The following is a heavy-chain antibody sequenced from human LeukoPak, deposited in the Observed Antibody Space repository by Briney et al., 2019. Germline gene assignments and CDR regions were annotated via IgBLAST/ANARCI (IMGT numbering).Heavy chain of an antibody. J-gene: IGHJ5*02. CDR1: GGSISSGSYY. CDR2: IYYSGST. D-gene: IGHD3-10*01. Sequence: SETLSLTCTVSGGSISSGSYYWSWIRQPAGKGLEWIGYIYYSGSTNYNPSLKSRVTISVDTSKNQFSLKLSSVTAADTAVYYCARLDGPPRGLLWFGENNNWFDPWGQGTLITVSS. CDR3: ARLDGPPRGLLWFGENNNWFDP. V-gene: IGHV4-61*10.